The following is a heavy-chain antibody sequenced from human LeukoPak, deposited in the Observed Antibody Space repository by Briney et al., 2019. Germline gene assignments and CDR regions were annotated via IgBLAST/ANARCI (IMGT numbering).Heavy chain of an antibody. CDR1: GYTFTSYG. J-gene: IGHJ3*02. CDR2: IIPIFGTA. CDR3: ARPYDRYAFDI. D-gene: IGHD3-22*01. Sequence: AASVKVSCKASGYTFTSYGISWVRQAPGQGLEWMGGIIPIFGTANYAQKFQGRVTITADESTSTAYMELSSLRSEDTAVYYCARPYDRYAFDIWGQGTMVTVSS. V-gene: IGHV1-69*13.